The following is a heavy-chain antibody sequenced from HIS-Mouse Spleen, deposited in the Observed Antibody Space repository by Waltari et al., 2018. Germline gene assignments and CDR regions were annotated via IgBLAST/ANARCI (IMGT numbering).Heavy chain of an antibody. CDR1: GVSISSSSYY. CDR3: ARVPADAFDI. Sequence: QLQLQESGPGLVKPSETLSLTCTVSGVSISSSSYYWGWIRQPPGKGREWIGSIYYSGSTYYTPSLKSRVTISVDTSKNQFSLKLSSVTAADTAVYYCARVPADAFDIWGQGTMVTVSS. J-gene: IGHJ3*02. CDR2: IYYSGST. V-gene: IGHV4-39*07.